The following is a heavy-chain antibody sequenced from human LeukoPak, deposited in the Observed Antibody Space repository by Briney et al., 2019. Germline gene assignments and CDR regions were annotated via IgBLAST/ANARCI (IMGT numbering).Heavy chain of an antibody. Sequence: GGSLRLSCAASGFTLSNAWMNWVRQAPGKGLEWVSSISGGGGSTYYADSVKGRFTISRDNSKNTLYLQMNSLRAEDTALFYCAKGVMATKFDYWGQGTLVTVSS. V-gene: IGHV3-23*01. CDR2: ISGGGGST. CDR3: AKGVMATKFDY. J-gene: IGHJ4*02. CDR1: GFTLSNAW. D-gene: IGHD3-16*01.